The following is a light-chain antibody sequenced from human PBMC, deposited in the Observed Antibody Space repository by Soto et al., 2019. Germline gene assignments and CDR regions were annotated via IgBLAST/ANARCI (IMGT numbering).Light chain of an antibody. CDR1: QSVSDW. CDR2: DTS. CDR3: HQYNSYTWT. J-gene: IGKJ1*01. Sequence: IQMTQSPSTLSASVGDRVTITCRASQSVSDWLAWYQQKPGNAPKLLVYDTSRLESGVPSRFSGSGSGTEFTLTISGLQPDDFATYYCHQYNSYTWTFGQGTKVDIK. V-gene: IGKV1-5*01.